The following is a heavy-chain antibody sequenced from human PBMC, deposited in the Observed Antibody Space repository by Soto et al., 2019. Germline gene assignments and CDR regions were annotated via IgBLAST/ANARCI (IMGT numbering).Heavy chain of an antibody. CDR1: GGSISSGGYY. D-gene: IGHD2-21*01. V-gene: IGHV4-31*03. CDR3: AASCVGCGGFNYYGMDV. J-gene: IGHJ6*02. Sequence: QVQLQESGPGLVKPSQTLSLTCTVSGGSISSGGYYWSWIRQHPGKGLEWIGNIYYSGSTYYNPYRKSRVTRSVDSSXNXLSLKLSSVTAADTAVYYCAASCVGCGGFNYYGMDVWGQGTTVTVSS. CDR2: IYYSGST.